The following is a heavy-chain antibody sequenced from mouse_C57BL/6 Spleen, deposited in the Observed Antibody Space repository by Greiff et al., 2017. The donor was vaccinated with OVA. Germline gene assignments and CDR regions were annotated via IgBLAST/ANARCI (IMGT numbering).Heavy chain of an antibody. D-gene: IGHD2-4*01. CDR1: GYAFTNYL. Sequence: QVQLKESGAELVRPGTSVKVSCKASGYAFTNYLIEWVKQRPGQGLEWIGVINPGSGGTNYNEKFKGKATLTADKSSSTAYMQLSSLTSEDSAVYFCAREGSSTMIKDAWFAYWGQGTLVTVSA. CDR3: AREGSSTMIKDAWFAY. J-gene: IGHJ3*01. CDR2: INPGSGGT. V-gene: IGHV1-54*01.